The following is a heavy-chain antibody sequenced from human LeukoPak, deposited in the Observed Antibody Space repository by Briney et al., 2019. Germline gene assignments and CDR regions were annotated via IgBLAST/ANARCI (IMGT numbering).Heavy chain of an antibody. J-gene: IGHJ3*02. CDR1: GGSFSGYY. Sequence: SETLSLTCAVYGGSFSGYYWSWIRQPPGKGLEWIGEINHSGSTNYNPSLKSRVTISVDTSKNQFSLKLSSVTAADTAVYYCASHIVVVTARGFDIWGQGTMVTVSS. D-gene: IGHD2-21*02. CDR2: INHSGST. CDR3: ASHIVVVTARGFDI. V-gene: IGHV4-34*01.